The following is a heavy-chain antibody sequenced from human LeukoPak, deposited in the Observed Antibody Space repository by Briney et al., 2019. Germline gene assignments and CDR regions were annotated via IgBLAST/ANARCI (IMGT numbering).Heavy chain of an antibody. CDR1: GFTFSSYS. D-gene: IGHD3-22*01. Sequence: GSLSLFCAACGFTFSSYSMNWVRQARGKGREGIGEINHSGSSNYNPSLKSRVTISVDTSKNQFPLKLSSVTAADTAVYYCARGCSDGYYDSSGHYFDYWGQGTLVTVSS. V-gene: IGHV4-34*01. J-gene: IGHJ4*02. CDR2: INHSGSS. CDR3: ARGCSDGYYDSSGHYFDY.